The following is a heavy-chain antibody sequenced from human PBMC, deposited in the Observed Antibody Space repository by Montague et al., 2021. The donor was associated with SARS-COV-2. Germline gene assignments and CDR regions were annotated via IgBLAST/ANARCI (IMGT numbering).Heavy chain of an antibody. CDR2: TYYRSKWYN. V-gene: IGHV6-1*01. Sequence: CAISGDSVSSNTAAWNWIRQSPSRGLEWLGRTYYRSKWYNDYAVSVKSRISINADTSKNQFSLQLNSVTPEDTAIYYCARGISATNKWGQGTLVTVSS. D-gene: IGHD6-13*01. J-gene: IGHJ4*02. CDR1: GDSVSSNTAA. CDR3: ARGISATNK.